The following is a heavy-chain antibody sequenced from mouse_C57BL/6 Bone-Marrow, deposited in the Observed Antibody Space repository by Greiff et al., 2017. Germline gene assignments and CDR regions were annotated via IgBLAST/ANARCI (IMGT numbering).Heavy chain of an antibody. V-gene: IGHV5-9-1*02. Sequence: EVMLVESGEGLVEPGGSLKLSCAASGFTFSSYAMSWVRQTPEKRLEWVAYISSGGDYIYYADTVKGRFTISRDNARNTLYLQMSSLKSEDTAMYYCTRDHHGSSYDYAMDYWGQGTSVTVSS. CDR2: ISSGGDYI. D-gene: IGHD1-1*01. CDR1: GFTFSSYA. CDR3: TRDHHGSSYDYAMDY. J-gene: IGHJ4*01.